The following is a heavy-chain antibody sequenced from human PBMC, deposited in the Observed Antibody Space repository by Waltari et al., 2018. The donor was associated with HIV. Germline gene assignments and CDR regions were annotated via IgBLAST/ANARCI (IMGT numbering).Heavy chain of an antibody. D-gene: IGHD4-17*01. CDR2: ISYDGSNK. CDR3: ARDRGGGNYGDYEPLFDY. J-gene: IGHJ4*02. CDR1: GFTFSSYA. V-gene: IGHV3-30-3*01. Sequence: QPGRSLRLSCAASGFTFSSYAMHWVRQAPGKGLEWVAVISYDGSNKYYADSVKGRFTISRDNSKNTLYLQMNSLRAEDTAVYYCARDRGGGNYGDYEPLFDYWGQGTLVTVSS.